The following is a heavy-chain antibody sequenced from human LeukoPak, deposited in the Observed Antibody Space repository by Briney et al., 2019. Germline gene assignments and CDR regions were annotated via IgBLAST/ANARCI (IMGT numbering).Heavy chain of an antibody. J-gene: IGHJ4*02. D-gene: IGHD3-10*01. Sequence: GGSLRLSCAASGFSFSSYGMHWVRQAPGKGLEWVAVISYDGSNKYYADSVKGRFTISRDNSKNTLYLQMNSLRADDTAVYYCATRGGPSTFGELLVALDYWGQGTLVTVSS. CDR1: GFSFSSYG. CDR2: ISYDGSNK. V-gene: IGHV3-30*03. CDR3: ATRGGPSTFGELLVALDY.